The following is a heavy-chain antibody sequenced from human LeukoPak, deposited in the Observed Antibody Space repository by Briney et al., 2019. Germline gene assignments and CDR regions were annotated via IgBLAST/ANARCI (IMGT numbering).Heavy chain of an antibody. CDR3: ARDRGYGGNPDY. Sequence: PSETLSLTCTVSGGSISSSGNLWGWIRQPPGKGLEWIGNIYYSGSTYYNPSLKSRVTISVDTSKNQVSLKLSSVTAADTAVYYCARDRGYGGNPDYWGQGTLVTVSS. CDR2: IYYSGST. D-gene: IGHD4-23*01. V-gene: IGHV4-39*07. CDR1: GGSISSSGNL. J-gene: IGHJ4*02.